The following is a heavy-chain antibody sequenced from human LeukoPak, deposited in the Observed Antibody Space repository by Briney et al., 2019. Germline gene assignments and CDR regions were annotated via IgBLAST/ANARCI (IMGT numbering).Heavy chain of an antibody. D-gene: IGHD4-17*01. CDR1: GYTFTSYY. CDR2: INPSGGST. J-gene: IGHJ4*02. Sequence: ASVKVSCKASGYTFTSYYMHWVRQAPGQGLEWMGIINPSGGSTTYTQEFQGRVTITADESTSTAYMELSSLRSEDTAVYYCARGDYGDYEYWGQGTLVTVSS. V-gene: IGHV1-46*01. CDR3: ARGDYGDYEY.